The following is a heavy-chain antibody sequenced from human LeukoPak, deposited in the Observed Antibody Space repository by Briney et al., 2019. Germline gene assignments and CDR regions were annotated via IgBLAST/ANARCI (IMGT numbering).Heavy chain of an antibody. D-gene: IGHD3-9*01. Sequence: PSETLSLTCTVSGYSISSGYYWGWIRQPPGKGLEWIGSIYHSGSTYYNPSLKSRVTISVDTSKNQFSLKLSSVTAADTAVYYCARRPELRYLNWFDPWGQGTLVTVSS. V-gene: IGHV4-38-2*02. J-gene: IGHJ5*02. CDR3: ARRPELRYLNWFDP. CDR1: GYSISSGYY. CDR2: IYHSGST.